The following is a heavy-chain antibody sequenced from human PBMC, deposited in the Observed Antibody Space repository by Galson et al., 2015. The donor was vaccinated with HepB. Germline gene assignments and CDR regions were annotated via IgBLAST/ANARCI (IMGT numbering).Heavy chain of an antibody. J-gene: IGHJ4*02. CDR3: ARVSQRYFDY. D-gene: IGHD5-24*01. V-gene: IGHV4-31*03. CDR2: IYNSGFT. CDR1: GAPVNSGGYF. Sequence: TLSLTCTVSGAPVNSGGYFWSWIRQHPGRGLVCIGDIYNSGFTYSSPSLKSRLILSVDTAKNQFTLNLSSVTAADTATYYCARVSQRYFDYWGQGSLVTVSS.